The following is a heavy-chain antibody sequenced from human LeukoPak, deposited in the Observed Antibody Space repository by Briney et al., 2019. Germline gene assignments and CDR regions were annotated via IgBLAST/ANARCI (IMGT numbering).Heavy chain of an antibody. CDR2: ISGSAGST. J-gene: IGHJ4*02. CDR1: GFTFSSYV. Sequence: GGSLRLSCAASGFTFSSYVLSWVRQAPGKGLEWVSAISGSAGSTYYADSVKGRFTISRDNSKNTLYLQMNSLRAEDTAVYYCAKRGQQWLAEFDYWGQGTLVTVPS. CDR3: AKRGQQWLAEFDY. V-gene: IGHV3-23*01. D-gene: IGHD6-19*01.